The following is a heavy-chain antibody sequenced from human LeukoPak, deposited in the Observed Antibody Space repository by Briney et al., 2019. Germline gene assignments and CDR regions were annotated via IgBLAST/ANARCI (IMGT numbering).Heavy chain of an antibody. CDR3: ARREKSLWFGELLDVAFDY. CDR1: GGSISSSSYY. V-gene: IGHV4-39*01. Sequence: SETLSLTCTVSGGSISSSSYYWGWIRQPPGKGLEWIGSIYYSGSTYYNPSLKSRVTISVDTSKNQFSLKLSSVTAADTAVYYCARREKSLWFGELLDVAFDYWGQGTLVTVSS. J-gene: IGHJ4*02. CDR2: IYYSGST. D-gene: IGHD3-10*01.